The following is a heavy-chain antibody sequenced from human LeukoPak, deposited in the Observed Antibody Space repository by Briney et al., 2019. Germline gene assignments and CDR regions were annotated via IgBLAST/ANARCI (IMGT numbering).Heavy chain of an antibody. CDR3: ARGAVPAALNY. Sequence: ASVTVSFKASGYTFTSYGINWVRRAPGQGLEGMGWISAYNGNTNYAQKLLGRVNMNTDTSTSTAYMELRSLRYDDTAVYYCARGAVPAALNYLGQGTLVTVSS. CDR2: ISAYNGNT. CDR1: GYTFTSYG. V-gene: IGHV1-18*04. D-gene: IGHD2-2*01. J-gene: IGHJ4*02.